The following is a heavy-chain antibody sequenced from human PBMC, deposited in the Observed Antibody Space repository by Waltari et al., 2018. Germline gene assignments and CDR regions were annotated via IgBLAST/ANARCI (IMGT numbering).Heavy chain of an antibody. V-gene: IGHV1-2*06. CDR2: INPKSGDT. D-gene: IGHD3-3*01. J-gene: IGHJ4*02. CDR1: GSTFTAFF. Sequence: QVQLVQSGAEVKKSGASVKVSCKASGSTFTAFFIHWVRQAPGQGLEWMGRINPKSGDTSYAQRFQGRVTMTGDTSISTAYMEVTGLRSDDTAIYYCARSGGGTTSFGVAEWGQGSLVTVSS. CDR3: ARSGGGTTSFGVAE.